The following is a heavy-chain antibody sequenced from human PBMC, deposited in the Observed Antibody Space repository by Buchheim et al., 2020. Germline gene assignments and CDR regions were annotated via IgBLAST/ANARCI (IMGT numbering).Heavy chain of an antibody. CDR2: ITSSSSTI. CDR3: VSYFYGDHA. J-gene: IGHJ5*02. Sequence: EVKMVESGGGLVQPGGSLRLSCAASGFTFSSYSMNWVRQAPGKGPEWVSYITSSSSTIHYADSVKGRFTISRDHAKNSLYLQMNSLRVEDTAIYYCVSYFYGDHAWGQGTL. CDR1: GFTFSSYS. D-gene: IGHD4-17*01. V-gene: IGHV3-48*04.